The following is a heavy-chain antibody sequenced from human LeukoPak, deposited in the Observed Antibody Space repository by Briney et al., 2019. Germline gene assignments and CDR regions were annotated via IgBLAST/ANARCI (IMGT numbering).Heavy chain of an antibody. CDR2: INHSGST. J-gene: IGHJ4*02. CDR3: ARGFRYLHLDY. V-gene: IGHV4-34*01. Sequence: KSSETLSLTCAVYGGSFSGYYWSWIRQPPGKGLEWIGEINHSGSTNYNPSLKSRVTISVDTSKNQFSLKLSSVTAADTAVYYCARGFRYLHLDYWGQGTLVTVSS. D-gene: IGHD3-9*01. CDR1: GGSFSGYY.